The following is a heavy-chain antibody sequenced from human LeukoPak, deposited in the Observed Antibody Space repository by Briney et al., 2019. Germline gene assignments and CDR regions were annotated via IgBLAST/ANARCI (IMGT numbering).Heavy chain of an antibody. CDR3: AREYYCSSTSCYTEGNYYYYMDV. Sequence: GGSLRLSCAASGFTVGSNYMSWVRQAPGKGLEWVSVIYSGGSTYYADSVKGRFTISRDNSKNTLYLQMNSLRAEDTAVYYCAREYYCSSTSCYTEGNYYYYMDVWGKGTTVTVSS. CDR2: IYSGGST. D-gene: IGHD2-2*02. CDR1: GFTVGSNY. V-gene: IGHV3-66*02. J-gene: IGHJ6*03.